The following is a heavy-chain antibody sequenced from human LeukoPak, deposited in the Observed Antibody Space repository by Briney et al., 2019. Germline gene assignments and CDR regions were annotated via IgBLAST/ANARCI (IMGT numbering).Heavy chain of an antibody. Sequence: SQTLSLTGTVSGGSISTGSYYWTWIRQPAGQGLECIGRIYATGSTDYNPSLKGRVSVSGDTSKNQFSLNLSSVTAADTAVYYCARERVGAYDYWGQGTLVTVSS. CDR3: ARERVGAYDY. V-gene: IGHV4-61*02. D-gene: IGHD1-26*01. CDR2: IYATGST. CDR1: GGSISTGSYY. J-gene: IGHJ4*02.